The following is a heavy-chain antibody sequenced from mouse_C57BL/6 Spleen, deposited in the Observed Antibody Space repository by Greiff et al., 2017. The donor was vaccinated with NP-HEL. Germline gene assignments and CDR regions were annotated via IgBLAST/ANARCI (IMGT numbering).Heavy chain of an antibody. D-gene: IGHD1-1*01. Sequence: EVQLQQSGPELVKPGASVKLSCKASGYTFTDYYMHWVKQSPGKSLEWIGDINPNNGGTYYNEKFKGKATLTVDKSSSTAYMQLRSLTSEDTAVYYCARWGSRSFYLDDWGKGTTVTVSS. CDR3: ARWGSRSFYLDD. CDR2: INPNNGGT. V-gene: IGHV1-18*01. J-gene: IGHJ4*01. CDR1: GYTFTDYY.